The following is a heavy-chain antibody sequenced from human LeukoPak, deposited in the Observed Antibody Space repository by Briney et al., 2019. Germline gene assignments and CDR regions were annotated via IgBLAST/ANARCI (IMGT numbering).Heavy chain of an antibody. D-gene: IGHD4-11*01. Sequence: GASVKVSCKASGYTFTRYYMHWVRQAPGQGLEWMGWINPNSGGTNYAQKFQGRVTMTRDTSISTAYMELSRLRSDDTAVYYCARRGYSNYDSYYYYYYMDVWGKGTTVTVSS. CDR1: GYTFTRYY. CDR3: ARRGYSNYDSYYYYYYMDV. J-gene: IGHJ6*03. CDR2: INPNSGGT. V-gene: IGHV1-2*02.